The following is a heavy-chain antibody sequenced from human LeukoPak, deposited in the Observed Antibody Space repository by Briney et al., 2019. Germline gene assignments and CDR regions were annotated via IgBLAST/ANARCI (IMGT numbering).Heavy chain of an antibody. D-gene: IGHD3-10*01. Sequence: ASVKVSCKASGYTFTSYGISWVRQAPGQGLEWMGWTSAYNGNTNYAQKLQGRVTMTTDTSTSTAYMELRSLRSDDTAVYYCARDNVLLWFGELLLLDYWGQGTLVTVSS. J-gene: IGHJ4*02. CDR1: GYTFTSYG. CDR2: TSAYNGNT. CDR3: ARDNVLLWFGELLLLDY. V-gene: IGHV1-18*01.